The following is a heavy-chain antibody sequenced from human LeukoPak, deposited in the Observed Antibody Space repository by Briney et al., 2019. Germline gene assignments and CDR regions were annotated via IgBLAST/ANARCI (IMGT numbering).Heavy chain of an antibody. V-gene: IGHV4-38-2*02. D-gene: IGHD6-13*01. CDR1: GYSISSGYY. CDR2: IYHIGST. J-gene: IGHJ5*02. Sequence: SETLSLTCTVSGYSISSGYYWGWIRQSPGKGLEWIGSIYHIGSTYYNPSLKSRVTMSVDTSKNQFSPMLSSVTAADTAVYYCARDPPPRQQLTRWFDPWGQGTLVTVSS. CDR3: ARDPPPRQQLTRWFDP.